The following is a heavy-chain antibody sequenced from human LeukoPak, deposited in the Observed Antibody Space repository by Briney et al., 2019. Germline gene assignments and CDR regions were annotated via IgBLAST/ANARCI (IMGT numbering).Heavy chain of an antibody. D-gene: IGHD3-10*01. CDR1: GFTFSSYW. J-gene: IGHJ4*02. CDR2: IKQDVSEK. CDR3: AKRNYGSGSYYLGY. Sequence: GGSLRLSCAASGFTFSSYWMSWVRQAPGKGLEWVANIKQDVSEKYYVDSVKGRFTISRDNAKNSLYLQMNSLRAEDTAVYYCAKRNYGSGSYYLGYWGQGTLVTVSS. V-gene: IGHV3-7*01.